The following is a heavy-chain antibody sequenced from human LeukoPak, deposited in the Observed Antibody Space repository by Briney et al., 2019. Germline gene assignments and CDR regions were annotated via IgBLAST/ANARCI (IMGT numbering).Heavy chain of an antibody. V-gene: IGHV4-4*08. D-gene: IGHD3-22*01. J-gene: IGHJ1*01. CDR1: GSSISRSY. CDR2: IYRAKIT. Sequence: SETLSLPCTVSGSSISRSYWSWLRQFPGKRLEWIGYIYRAKITIYNPSLNSRATISADTSNNRVSLHLTSVTAADTAVYFCAREVFKSSPHYDSQWGQGTLVTVSS. CDR3: AREVFKSSPHYDSQ.